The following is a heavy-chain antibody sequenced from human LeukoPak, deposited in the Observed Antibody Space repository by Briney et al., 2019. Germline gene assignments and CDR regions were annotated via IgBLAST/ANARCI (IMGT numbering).Heavy chain of an antibody. V-gene: IGHV4-59*01. CDR2: IYYSGST. D-gene: IGHD3-3*01. J-gene: IGHJ3*02. CDR1: GGSISSYY. CDR3: ARTATYYDFWSGFMTENDSFDI. Sequence: PSETLSLTCTVSGGSISSYYWSWIRQPPGKGLEWIGYIYYSGSTNYNPSLKSRVTISVDTSKNQFSLKLSSVTAADTAVYYCARTATYYDFWSGFMTENDSFDIWGQGTMVTVSS.